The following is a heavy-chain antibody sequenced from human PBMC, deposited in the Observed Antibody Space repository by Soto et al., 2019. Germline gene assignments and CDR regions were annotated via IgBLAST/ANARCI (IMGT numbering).Heavy chain of an antibody. CDR2: NYYSGST. CDR3: ARHWVAAAPGGVSYCCSIDV. J-gene: IGHJ6*02. CDR1: GGSISSSSYY. V-gene: IGHV4-39*01. Sequence: QLQLQESGPGLVKPSETLSLTCTVSGGSISSSSYYWAWIRQPPGKGLEWIGSNYYSGSTYYNPSLKIRVTIYVDTSNSQFTLTLSSVTAADTAVNYSARHWVAAAPGGVSYCCSIDVSCQGTTVTVSS. D-gene: IGHD2-15*01.